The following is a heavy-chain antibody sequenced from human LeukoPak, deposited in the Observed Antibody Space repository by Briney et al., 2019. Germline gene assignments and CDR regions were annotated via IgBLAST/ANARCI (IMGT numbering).Heavy chain of an antibody. Sequence: GGSLRLSCAASGFTFSTYAMTWVRQAPGKGLEWVSGINSNGDEIYYADSVRGRFTTSRDNSNNALYLQMDSPRTEDTAVYYCANWIGSSSRDYWGQGTLVTVSS. D-gene: IGHD6-6*01. CDR2: INSNGDEI. CDR1: GFTFSTYA. CDR3: ANWIGSSSRDY. V-gene: IGHV3-23*01. J-gene: IGHJ4*02.